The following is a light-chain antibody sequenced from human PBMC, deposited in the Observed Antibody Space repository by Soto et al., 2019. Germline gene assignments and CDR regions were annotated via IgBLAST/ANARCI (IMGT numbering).Light chain of an antibody. CDR3: SSYTSSDTLV. V-gene: IGLV2-14*01. CDR1: RDDIGDYNY. Sequence: QSDLTQPASVSGSPGQSITISCTGTRDDIGDYNYVSWYQQYPGKAPKLIIFEVSNRPSGVSDRFSGSKSGNTASLTISGVQTEDEATYFCSSYTSSDTLVFGGGTQLTVL. J-gene: IGLJ3*02. CDR2: EVS.